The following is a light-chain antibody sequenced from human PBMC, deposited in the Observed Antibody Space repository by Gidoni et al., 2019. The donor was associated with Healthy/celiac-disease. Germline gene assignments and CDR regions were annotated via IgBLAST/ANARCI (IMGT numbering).Light chain of an antibody. CDR3: QTWGTGIRV. CDR2: LNSDGSH. CDR1: SGHSSYA. Sequence: QFVLTQSPSASASLGASVKLTCTLSSGHSSYAIAWHQQQQEKGPRYLMKLNSDGSHSKGDGIPARFSGSSSGAERYLTISSLQSEDEADYYCQTWGTGIRVFGGGTKLTVL. V-gene: IGLV4-69*01. J-gene: IGLJ3*02.